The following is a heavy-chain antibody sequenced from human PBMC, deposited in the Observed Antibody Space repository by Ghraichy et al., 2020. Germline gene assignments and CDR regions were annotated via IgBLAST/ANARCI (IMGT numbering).Heavy chain of an antibody. CDR2: ISGSGGST. CDR1: GFTFSSYA. CDR3: AKDPVEMATITVLHFDY. J-gene: IGHJ4*02. Sequence: GGSLRLSCAASGFTFSSYAMSWVRQAPGKGLEWVSAISGSGGSTYYADSVKGRFTISRDNSKNTLYLQMNSLRAEDTAVYYCAKDPVEMATITVLHFDYWGQGTLVTVSS. D-gene: IGHD5-24*01. V-gene: IGHV3-23*01.